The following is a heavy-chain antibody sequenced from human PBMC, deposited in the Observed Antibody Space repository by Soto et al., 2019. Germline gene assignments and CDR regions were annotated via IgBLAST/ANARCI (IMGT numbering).Heavy chain of an antibody. J-gene: IGHJ4*02. CDR3: ASRYSSGWYGVGDY. CDR1: GGTFSSYS. Sequence: SVKVSCKASGGTFSSYSISWVRQAPGQGLEWMGGIIPIFGTANYAQKFQGRVTITADESTSTAYMELSSLRSEDTAVYYCASRYSSGWYGVGDYWGQGTLVTVSS. CDR2: IIPIFGTA. V-gene: IGHV1-69*13. D-gene: IGHD6-19*01.